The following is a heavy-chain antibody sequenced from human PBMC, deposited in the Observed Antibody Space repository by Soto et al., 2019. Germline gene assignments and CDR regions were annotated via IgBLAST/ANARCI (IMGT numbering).Heavy chain of an antibody. V-gene: IGHV3-23*01. Sequence: EVQLLESGGGLVQPGESLRLSCAGSGFSFSRHAMSWLRQAPGTGLVLVSLISGTCTSPFYASSVKCRFTISRDNSENTLYFQMHNLSADDTAVSFCAKELVYCRSSSCDGLGYIYFALDAWGPGTKVTVS. J-gene: IGHJ6*02. D-gene: IGHD1-26*01. CDR1: GFSFSRHA. CDR2: ISGTCTSP. CDR3: AKELVYCRSSSCDGLGYIYFALDA.